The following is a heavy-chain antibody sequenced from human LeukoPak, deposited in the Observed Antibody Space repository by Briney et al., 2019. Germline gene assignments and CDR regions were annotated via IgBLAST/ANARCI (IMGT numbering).Heavy chain of an antibody. CDR2: IRYDGSNK. V-gene: IGHV3-30*02. CDR3: AKDLGIAARQGDWFDP. CDR1: GFTVSSNY. Sequence: TGGSLRPSCAASGFTVSSNYMNWVRQAPGKGREGGAFIRYDGSNKYYADSVKGRFTISRDNSKNTLYLQMNSLRAEDTAVYYCAKDLGIAARQGDWFDPWGQGTLVTVSS. D-gene: IGHD6-6*01. J-gene: IGHJ5*02.